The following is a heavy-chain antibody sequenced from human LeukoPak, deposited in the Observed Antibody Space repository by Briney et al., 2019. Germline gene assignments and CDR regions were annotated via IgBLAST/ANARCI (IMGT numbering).Heavy chain of an antibody. CDR2: ISGSDATT. CDR3: AKEKWLRFDS. CDR1: GFTFSTYD. Sequence: GGSLRLSCATSGFTFSTYDINWVRQAPGKGLEWVSAISGSDATTYYADSVKGRFTISRDSSKNTVFLQMNNLRADDTAVYFCAKEKWLRFDSWGQGTLVTVSS. V-gene: IGHV3-23*01. D-gene: IGHD5-12*01. J-gene: IGHJ4*02.